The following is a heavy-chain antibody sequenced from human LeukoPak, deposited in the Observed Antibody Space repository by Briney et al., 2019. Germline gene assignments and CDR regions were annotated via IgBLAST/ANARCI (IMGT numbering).Heavy chain of an antibody. V-gene: IGHV4-34*01. CDR3: ARAARRGFDY. Sequence: PSETLSLTCAVYGGSFSGYYWSWIRQPPGKGLEWIGEINHSGSTNYNPSLKSRVNISVDTSKNQFSLKLSSVTAADTAVYYCARAARRGFDYWGQGTLVTVSS. D-gene: IGHD6-6*01. CDR2: INHSGST. CDR1: GGSFSGYY. J-gene: IGHJ4*02.